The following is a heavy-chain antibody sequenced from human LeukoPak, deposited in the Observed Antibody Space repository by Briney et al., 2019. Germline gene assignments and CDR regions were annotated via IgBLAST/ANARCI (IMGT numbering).Heavy chain of an antibody. Sequence: PSETLSLTCAVYGGSFSGYYWGWVRQPPEKGLEWIGSIYYSGFTYYNPSLKSRVTISVDTSKNQFSLKLSSVTAADTAVYYCARHQEAMVRGVLYXXDVXXXGTXVTISS. CDR3: ARHQEAMVRGVLYXXDV. D-gene: IGHD3-10*01. CDR1: GGSFSGYY. CDR2: IYYSGFT. J-gene: IGHJ6*03. V-gene: IGHV4-39*01.